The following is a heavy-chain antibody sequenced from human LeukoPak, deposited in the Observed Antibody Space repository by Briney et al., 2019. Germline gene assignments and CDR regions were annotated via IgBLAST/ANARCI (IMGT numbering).Heavy chain of an antibody. D-gene: IGHD1/OR15-1a*01. Sequence: SQTLSLICTVSGGSISSGSYYWSWIRQPAGKGLEWIGRIYTSGSTNYNPSLKSRVTISVDTSKNQFSLKLSSVTAADTAVYYCARTLLNNDAFDIWGQGTMVTVSS. CDR3: ARTLLNNDAFDI. V-gene: IGHV4-61*02. CDR2: IYTSGST. CDR1: GGSISSGSYY. J-gene: IGHJ3*02.